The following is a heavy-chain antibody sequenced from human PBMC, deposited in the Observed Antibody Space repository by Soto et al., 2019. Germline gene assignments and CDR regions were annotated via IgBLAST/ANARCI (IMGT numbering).Heavy chain of an antibody. Sequence: QVQLVQSGAEVKKPGSSVKVSCKASGGSFNSYTFSWVRQAPGQGPEWMGRIIPVLGVANYAQTFQGRVTITADKSTSTVYMDLYSLRSEDTAVYYCARVAVAAGGTLGIWGQGTLVTVSS. D-gene: IGHD6-13*01. J-gene: IGHJ4*02. CDR2: IIPVLGVA. CDR3: ARVAVAAGGTLGI. V-gene: IGHV1-69*02. CDR1: GGSFNSYT.